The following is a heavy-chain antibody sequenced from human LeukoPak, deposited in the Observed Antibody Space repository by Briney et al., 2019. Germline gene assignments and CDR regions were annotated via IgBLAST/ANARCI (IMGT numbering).Heavy chain of an antibody. CDR2: INHSEST. CDR3: ARGRWLRSAFDY. J-gene: IGHJ4*02. Sequence: SETLSLTCAVYGGSFSGYYWSWIRQPPGKGLEWIGEINHSESTNYNPSLKSRVTISVDTSKNQFSLKLNSVTAADTAVYYCARGRWLRSAFDYWGQGTLVTVSS. CDR1: GGSFSGYY. V-gene: IGHV4-34*01. D-gene: IGHD5-12*01.